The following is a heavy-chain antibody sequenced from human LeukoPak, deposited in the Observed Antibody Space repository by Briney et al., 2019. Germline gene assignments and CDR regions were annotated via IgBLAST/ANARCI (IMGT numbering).Heavy chain of an antibody. J-gene: IGHJ4*02. CDR2: IHSGGST. CDR3: ARTIAAAGSPLFDY. V-gene: IGHV3-66*02. D-gene: IGHD6-13*01. CDR1: GFSFTSYA. Sequence: GGSLRLSCAASGFSFTSYAMSWVRQAPGKGLEWVSVIHSGGSTYYADSVKGRFTISRDNSKNTLYLQMNSLRAEDTAVYYCARTIAAAGSPLFDYWGQGTLVTVSS.